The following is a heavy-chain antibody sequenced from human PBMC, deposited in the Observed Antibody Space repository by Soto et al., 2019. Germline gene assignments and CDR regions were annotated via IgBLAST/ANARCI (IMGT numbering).Heavy chain of an antibody. V-gene: IGHV3-30*18. J-gene: IGHJ4*02. CDR2: ISYDGSNK. D-gene: IGHD5-18*01. CDR1: GFTFSSYG. CDR3: AKDWDTAMVKVDY. Sequence: GGSLRLSCAASGFTFSSYGMHWVRQAPGKGLEWVAVISYDGSNKYYADSVKGRFTISRDNSKNTLYLQMNSLGAEDTAVYYCAKDWDTAMVKVDYWGQGTLVTVSS.